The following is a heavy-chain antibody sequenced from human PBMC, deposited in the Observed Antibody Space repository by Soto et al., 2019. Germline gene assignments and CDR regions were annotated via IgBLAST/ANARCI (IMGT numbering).Heavy chain of an antibody. Sequence: SETLSLTCTVSGDSVSSYYWSWIRQPPGKGLEWIGYIYVSGSTNYNPSLKSRVTISLDTSKNQFSLKLSSVTAADTAVYYCARGVLRYYYYGMDVWGQGTTVTVSS. CDR3: ARGVLRYYYYGMDV. CDR1: GDSVSSYY. V-gene: IGHV4-59*02. CDR2: IYVSGST. J-gene: IGHJ6*02.